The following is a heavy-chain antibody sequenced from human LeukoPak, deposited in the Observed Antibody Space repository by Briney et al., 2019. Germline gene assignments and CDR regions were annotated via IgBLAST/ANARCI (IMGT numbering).Heavy chain of an antibody. Sequence: GGSLRLSCAASGFTFSSYGMHWVRQAPGKGLEWVAFIRSDGTNKYYADSVKGRFTISRDKSKNTLFLQMNSLRAEDTAVYYCARDQGAAAGDYFDYRGQGTLVTVSS. CDR1: GFTFSSYG. D-gene: IGHD6-13*01. CDR3: ARDQGAAAGDYFDY. CDR2: IRSDGTNK. J-gene: IGHJ4*02. V-gene: IGHV3-30*02.